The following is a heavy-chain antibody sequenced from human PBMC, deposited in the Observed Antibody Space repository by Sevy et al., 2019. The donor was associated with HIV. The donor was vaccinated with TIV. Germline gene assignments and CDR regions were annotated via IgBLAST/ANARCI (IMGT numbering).Heavy chain of an antibody. J-gene: IGHJ4*02. D-gene: IGHD2-2*01. CDR2: ISSSSSYI. CDR1: GFTFSSYS. V-gene: IGHV3-21*01. Sequence: GGSLRLSCAASGFTFSSYSMNWVRQAPGKGLEWVSSISSSSSYIYYADSVKGRFTISRDNAKNSPYLQMNSLRAEDTAVYYCAIDYSRVVVPADFDYWGQGTLVTVSS. CDR3: AIDYSRVVVPADFDY.